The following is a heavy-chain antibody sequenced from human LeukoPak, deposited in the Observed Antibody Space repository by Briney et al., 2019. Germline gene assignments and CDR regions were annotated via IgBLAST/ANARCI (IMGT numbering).Heavy chain of an antibody. J-gene: IGHJ4*02. CDR2: ISYDGSNK. Sequence: GGSLRLSCAASGFTFSSYGMHWVRQAPGKGLEWVAVISYDGSNKYYADSVKGRFTISRDNSKNTLYLQMNSLRAEDTAVYYCAKLSYYYDNCDYWGQGTLVTVSS. CDR1: GFTFSSYG. D-gene: IGHD3-22*01. V-gene: IGHV3-30*18. CDR3: AKLSYYYDNCDY.